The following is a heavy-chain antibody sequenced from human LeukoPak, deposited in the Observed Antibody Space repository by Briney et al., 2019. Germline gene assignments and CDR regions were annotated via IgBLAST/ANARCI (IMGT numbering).Heavy chain of an antibody. CDR3: ARHVTRDIVVVPAARDAYI. J-gene: IGHJ3*02. Sequence: SSETLSLTCTVSGGSISSSSYYWGWIREPPGKGLEWIGSIYYSGSTYYNPSLKSRVTISVDTSKNQFSLKLSSVTAADTAVYYCARHVTRDIVVVPAARDAYIWGQGTMVTVSS. D-gene: IGHD2-2*01. CDR2: IYYSGST. CDR1: GGSISSSSYY. V-gene: IGHV4-39*01.